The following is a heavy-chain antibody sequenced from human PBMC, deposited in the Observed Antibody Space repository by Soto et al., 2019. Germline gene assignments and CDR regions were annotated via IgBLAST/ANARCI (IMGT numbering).Heavy chain of an antibody. CDR1: GFTFSSYS. V-gene: IGHV3-48*02. Sequence: EVQLVESGGSLVQPGRSLRLSCAASGFTFSSYSMNWVRQAPGKGLEWVSYISSSSSTIYYAESVKGRFTISRDNAKNSLYLQMNSLRDEDTDVYYCARDESGSYFYYYYGMDVGGQGTTVTV. CDR3: ARDESGSYFYYYYGMDV. D-gene: IGHD1-26*01. CDR2: ISSSSSTI. J-gene: IGHJ6*02.